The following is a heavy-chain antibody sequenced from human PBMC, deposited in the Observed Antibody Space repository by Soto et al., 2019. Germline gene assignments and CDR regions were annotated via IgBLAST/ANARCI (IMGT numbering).Heavy chain of an antibody. Sequence: QVQLVQSGAEVKKPGASVKVSCKASGYTFTSYGISWVRQAPGQGLEWMGWISAYNGNTNYAQKLQGRVTMTTDTSTSTAYVELRSLRSDDTAVYYCAGELWTAMVSPAGYWGQGTLVTVSS. CDR3: AGELWTAMVSPAGY. CDR2: ISAYNGNT. V-gene: IGHV1-18*01. CDR1: GYTFTSYG. J-gene: IGHJ4*02. D-gene: IGHD5-18*01.